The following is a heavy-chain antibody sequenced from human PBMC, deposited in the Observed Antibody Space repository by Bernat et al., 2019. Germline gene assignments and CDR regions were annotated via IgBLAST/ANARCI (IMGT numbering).Heavy chain of an antibody. V-gene: IGHV4-39*01. CDR1: GGSMISTSYY. D-gene: IGHD7-27*01. Sequence: QLQVQESGPGLVKPSETLSLTCSVSGGSMISTSYYWGWIRQPPGKGLNWIGSISYTGSPYYNPSLECRVIISVDTSKKQFSLTLTSVTAADTAVYYCARLPFTGDRGRGTFDIWGQGTMVTVSS. CDR3: ARLPFTGDRGRGTFDI. J-gene: IGHJ3*02. CDR2: ISYTGSP.